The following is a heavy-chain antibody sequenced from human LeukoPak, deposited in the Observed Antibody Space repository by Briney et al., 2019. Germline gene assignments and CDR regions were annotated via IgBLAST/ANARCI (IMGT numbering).Heavy chain of an antibody. Sequence: PGGSLRLSCAASGFTFSSYGMHWVRQAPGKGLEWVAVISYDGSNKYYADSVKGRFTISRDNSKNTLYLQMNSLRAEDTAVYYCAKTMTTVTTYLDYWGQGTLVTVS. J-gene: IGHJ4*02. CDR1: GFTFSSYG. CDR2: ISYDGSNK. CDR3: AKTMTTVTTYLDY. D-gene: IGHD4-17*01. V-gene: IGHV3-30*18.